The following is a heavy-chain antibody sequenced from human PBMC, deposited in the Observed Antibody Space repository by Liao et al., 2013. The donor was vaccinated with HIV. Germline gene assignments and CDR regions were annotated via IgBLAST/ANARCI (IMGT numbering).Heavy chain of an antibody. J-gene: IGHJ5*02. Sequence: QLQLQESGPGLVKPSETLSLTCTVSGGSVSSSGYYWGWIRQPPGKGLEWIGYIYYSGSTYYNPSLKSRVTISVDTSKNQFSLKLSSVTAADTAVYYCATVAYFASGNWFDPWGQGTLVTVSS. CDR2: IYYSGST. CDR1: GGSVSSSGYY. CDR3: ATVAYFASGNWFDP. D-gene: IGHD3-10*01. V-gene: IGHV4-30-4*08.